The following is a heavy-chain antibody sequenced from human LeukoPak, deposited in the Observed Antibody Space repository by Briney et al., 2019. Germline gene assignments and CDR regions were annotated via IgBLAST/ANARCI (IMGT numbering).Heavy chain of an antibody. CDR2: INPNSGGT. J-gene: IGHJ5*02. CDR1: GYSFTGYY. V-gene: IGHV1-2*02. Sequence: ASVKVSCKASGYSFTGYYIHWVRQAPGQGLEWLGWINPNSGGTNYAQKFQGRVTMTRDTSISTAYMELSRLRSDDTAVYYCTRGGVLRFFAWGQGTLVTVSS. CDR3: TRGGVLRFFA. D-gene: IGHD3-3*01.